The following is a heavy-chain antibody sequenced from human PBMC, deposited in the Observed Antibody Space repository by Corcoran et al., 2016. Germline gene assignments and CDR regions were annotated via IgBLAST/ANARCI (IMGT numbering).Heavy chain of an antibody. CDR1: GGSISGSY. Sequence: QVQLQESGPGLVKPSETLSLTCTVSGGSISGSYWSWIRQPAGKGLEWIGRIYSSGSTNYNPALRSRVIMSVDSSKNQFSLKLTSVTAADTALYYCAGDRRVSVAGPDGYYFDYWGQGTLVTVSS. V-gene: IGHV4-4*07. D-gene: IGHD6-19*01. CDR3: AGDRRVSVAGPDGYYFDY. CDR2: IYSSGST. J-gene: IGHJ4*02.